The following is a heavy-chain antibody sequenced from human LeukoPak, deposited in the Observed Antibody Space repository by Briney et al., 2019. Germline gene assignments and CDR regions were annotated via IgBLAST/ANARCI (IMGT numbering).Heavy chain of an antibody. CDR1: GFTFSNYW. Sequence: GESLKISCSVSGFTFSNYWIGWVRQLPGKGLEWMRIIYPSDSDTRYSPSFQGQVTISADKSINTASLQWSSLKAADTAMYFCARRHYLDYQHSFFDYWGQGTLVTVSS. CDR3: ARRHYLDYQHSFFDY. J-gene: IGHJ4*02. V-gene: IGHV5-51*01. CDR2: IYPSDSDT. D-gene: IGHD4-17*01.